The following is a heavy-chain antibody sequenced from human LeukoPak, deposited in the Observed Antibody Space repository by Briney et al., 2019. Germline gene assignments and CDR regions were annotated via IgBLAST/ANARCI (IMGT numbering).Heavy chain of an antibody. D-gene: IGHD3-10*01. CDR1: GFTFSSYG. J-gene: IGHJ4*02. CDR3: ARGHGSGSYRQNSFDY. CDR2: IRYDGSNK. Sequence: GGSLRLSCAASGFTFSSYGMHWVRQAPGKGLEWVAFIRYDGSNKYYADSVKGRFTISRDNSKNTLYLQMGSLRAEDMAVYYCARGHGSGSYRQNSFDYWGQGTLVTVSS. V-gene: IGHV3-30*02.